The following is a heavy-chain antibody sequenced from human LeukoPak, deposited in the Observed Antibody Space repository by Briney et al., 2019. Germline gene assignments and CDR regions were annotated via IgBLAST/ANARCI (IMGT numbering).Heavy chain of an antibody. D-gene: IGHD5-12*01. CDR1: GFTFDDYA. V-gene: IGHV3-9*01. Sequence: GRSLRLSCAASGFTFDDYAMHWVRQAPGKGLEWVSGISWNSGSIGYADSVKGRFTISRDNAKNTLYLQMDSLRAEDTAIYYCARLRVLATSTSGFDYWGQGTLVTVSS. CDR3: ARLRVLATSTSGFDY. J-gene: IGHJ4*02. CDR2: ISWNSGSI.